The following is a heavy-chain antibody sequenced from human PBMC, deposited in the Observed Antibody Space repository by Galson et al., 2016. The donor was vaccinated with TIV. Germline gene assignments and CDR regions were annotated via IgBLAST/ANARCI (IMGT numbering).Heavy chain of an antibody. CDR2: IDWDDDK. CDR1: GFSLNTSGMR. D-gene: IGHD3-10*01. CDR3: ARSTARGAFIAY. V-gene: IGHV2-70*04. Sequence: PALVKPTQTLTLTCTFSGFSLNTSGMRVSWIRQPPGKALEWLARIDWDDDKFYSTSLKSRLTISKATSKNQVALRMMKLDPGDTATYFCARSTARGAFIAYWGQGTLVTVSS. J-gene: IGHJ4*02.